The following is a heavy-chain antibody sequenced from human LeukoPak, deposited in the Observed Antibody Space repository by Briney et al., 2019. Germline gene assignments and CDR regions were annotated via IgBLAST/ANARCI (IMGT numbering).Heavy chain of an antibody. CDR3: AKDGGYYFDY. CDR2: TSGNGGKT. D-gene: IGHD6-25*01. J-gene: IGHJ4*02. CDR1: GFTFSTYA. V-gene: IGHV3-23*01. Sequence: PGGSLRLSCAASGFTFSTYAMSWVRQAPGKGLEWVSATSGNGGKTYYADSVKGRFTISRDNSKYTLYLQMSSLRAEDTAVYYCAKDGGYYFDYWGQGTLVTVSS.